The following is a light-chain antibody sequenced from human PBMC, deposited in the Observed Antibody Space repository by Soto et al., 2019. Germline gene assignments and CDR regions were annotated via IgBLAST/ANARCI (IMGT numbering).Light chain of an antibody. J-gene: IGKJ4*01. CDR3: QQSRDWPLT. CDR1: QSGSNY. V-gene: IGKV3-11*01. CDR2: DES. Sequence: EIVLTQSPATLSLSPGERATVSCRAIQSGSNYLAGYQQKPGQAPRLLMDDESNRATGIPARFSGSGSGTDGTLTITSLEPEDFAVYYCQQSRDWPLTFGGGTKVEIK.